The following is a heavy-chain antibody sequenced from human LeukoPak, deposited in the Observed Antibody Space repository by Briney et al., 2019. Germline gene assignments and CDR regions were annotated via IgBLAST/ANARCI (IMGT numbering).Heavy chain of an antibody. J-gene: IGHJ4*02. CDR1: GFTFNSYA. Sequence: GGSLRLSCAASGFTFNSYAMSWVRQAPGEGLEWVSAITGGGDSTYHADSVKGRFTISRDNSKNTLYLQMNSLRVEDTAVYYCAKGSAGSRPYYFDYWGQGTLVTVSS. CDR3: AKGSAGSRPYYFDY. D-gene: IGHD6-13*01. V-gene: IGHV3-23*01. CDR2: ITGGGDST.